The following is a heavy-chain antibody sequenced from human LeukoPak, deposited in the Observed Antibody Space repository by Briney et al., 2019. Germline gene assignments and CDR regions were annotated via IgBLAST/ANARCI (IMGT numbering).Heavy chain of an antibody. CDR1: GYTFTSYG. CDR2: ISAYNGNT. V-gene: IGHV1-18*01. Sequence: ASVKVSCKASGYTFTSYGISWVRQAPGQGLEWMGWISAYNGNTNYAQKLQGRVTMTTDTSTSTAYMELRSLRSDDTAVYYCARDGNGSDYDFWSGYYDIDYWGQGTLVTVSS. J-gene: IGHJ4*02. D-gene: IGHD3-3*01. CDR3: ARDGNGSDYDFWSGYYDIDY.